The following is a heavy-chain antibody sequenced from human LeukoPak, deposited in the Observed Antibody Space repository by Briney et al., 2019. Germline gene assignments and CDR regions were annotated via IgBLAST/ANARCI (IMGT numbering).Heavy chain of an antibody. CDR3: AKLGFTTSSGGGNY. CDR1: GFTFSTYS. J-gene: IGHJ4*02. D-gene: IGHD3-16*01. CDR2: ISTSSSTI. Sequence: RTGGSLRLSCAASGFTFSTYSMNWVRQAPGKGLEWVSYISTSSSTIYYADSVKGRFTTSRDNAKNSLYLQMNSLRAEDTAVYYCAKLGFTTSSGGGNYWGQGTLVTVSS. V-gene: IGHV3-48*01.